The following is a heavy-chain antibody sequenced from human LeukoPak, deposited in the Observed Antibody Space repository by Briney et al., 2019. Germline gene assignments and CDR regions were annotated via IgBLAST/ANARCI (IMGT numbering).Heavy chain of an antibody. D-gene: IGHD1-7*01. CDR2: ISGSGGST. J-gene: IGHJ6*03. V-gene: IGHV3-23*01. CDR3: AKRRGLELLYYYYMDV. CDR1: GFTFSSYG. Sequence: GGSLRLSCAASGFTFSSYGMSWVRQAPGKGLEWVSAISGSGGSTYYADSVKGRFTISRDNSKNTLYLQMNSLRAEDTAVYYCAKRRGLELLYYYYMDVWGKGTTVTVSS.